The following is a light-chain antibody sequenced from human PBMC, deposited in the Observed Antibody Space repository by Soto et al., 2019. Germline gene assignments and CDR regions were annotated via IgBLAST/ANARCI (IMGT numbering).Light chain of an antibody. J-gene: IGLJ3*02. CDR1: KLGNKY. V-gene: IGLV3-1*01. CDR3: QAWDSRSYVV. CDR2: QDN. Sequence: SYELTQPPSVSVSPGQTAIITCSGDKLGNKYTCWYQQKPGQSPVLVIYQDNKRPSGIPERFSGSNSGNTATLTISGTQAMDEADYYFQAWDSRSYVVFGGGTQLTVL.